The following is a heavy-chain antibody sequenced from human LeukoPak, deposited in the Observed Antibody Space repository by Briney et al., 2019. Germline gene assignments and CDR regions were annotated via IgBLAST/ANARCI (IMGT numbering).Heavy chain of an antibody. D-gene: IGHD6-13*01. CDR2: MSASGGST. J-gene: IGHJ4*02. CDR1: GFTFSSYA. Sequence: GVSLRLSCAASGFTFSSYAMSWVRQAPGTGLEWVSSMSASGGSTYYADSVKGRFTVSRDNSKNTLYLQMNSLRAEDTAVYYCAKDSAEQQLVRDFDYWGQGTLVTVSS. V-gene: IGHV3-23*01. CDR3: AKDSAEQQLVRDFDY.